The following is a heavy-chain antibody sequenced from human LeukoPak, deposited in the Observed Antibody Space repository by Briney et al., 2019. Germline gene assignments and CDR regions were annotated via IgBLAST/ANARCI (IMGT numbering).Heavy chain of an antibody. Sequence: SQTLSLTCTVSGGSISSGSYYWSWIRQPAGKGLEWIGYIYYSGSTNYNPSLKSRVTISVDTSKNQFSLKLSSVTAADTAVYYCARGGGGPYFDYWGQGTLVTVSS. J-gene: IGHJ4*02. CDR2: IYYSGST. V-gene: IGHV4-61*10. CDR1: GGSISSGSYY. D-gene: IGHD3-10*01. CDR3: ARGGGGPYFDY.